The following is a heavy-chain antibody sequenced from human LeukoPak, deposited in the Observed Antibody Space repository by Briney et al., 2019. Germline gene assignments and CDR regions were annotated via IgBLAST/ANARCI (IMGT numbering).Heavy chain of an antibody. CDR2: IYHSGST. V-gene: IGHV4-38-2*02. J-gene: IGHJ4*02. CDR1: GYSISSGYY. Sequence: SETLSLTCTVSGYSISSGYYWGWIRQTPGKGLEWIGSIYHSGSTNYNPSLKSRVTISADTSKNHFSLKLTSVTAADTAVYYCARDQTYSGSGIYTYFDYWGQGILVTVSS. CDR3: ARDQTYSGSGIYTYFDY. D-gene: IGHD3-10*01.